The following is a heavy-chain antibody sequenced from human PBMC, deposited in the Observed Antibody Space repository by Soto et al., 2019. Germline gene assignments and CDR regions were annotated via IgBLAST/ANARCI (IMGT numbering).Heavy chain of an antibody. D-gene: IGHD6-6*01. CDR2: IIPIFGTA. J-gene: IGHJ6*02. CDR1: GGTFSSYA. Sequence: SVKVSCKASGGTFSSYAISWVRQAPGQGLEWMGGIIPIFGTANYAQKFQGRVTITADESTSTAYMELSSLRSEDTAVYYCARETAGRAARLYYYYYYGMDVWGQGTTVTVSS. V-gene: IGHV1-69*13. CDR3: ARETAGRAARLYYYYYYGMDV.